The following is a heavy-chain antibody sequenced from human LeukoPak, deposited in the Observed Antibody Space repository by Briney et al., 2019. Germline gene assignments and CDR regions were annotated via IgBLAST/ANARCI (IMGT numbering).Heavy chain of an antibody. CDR2: ISGSGGST. V-gene: IGHV3-23*01. D-gene: IGHD2-15*01. Sequence: GGSLRLSCAASGFTFSSYAMSWVRQAPGKGLGWVSAISGSGGSTYYADSVKGRFTISRDNSKNTLYLQMNSLRAEDTAVYYCASPGGLVVVAATDDAFDIWGQGTMVTVSS. CDR1: GFTFSSYA. J-gene: IGHJ3*02. CDR3: ASPGGLVVVAATDDAFDI.